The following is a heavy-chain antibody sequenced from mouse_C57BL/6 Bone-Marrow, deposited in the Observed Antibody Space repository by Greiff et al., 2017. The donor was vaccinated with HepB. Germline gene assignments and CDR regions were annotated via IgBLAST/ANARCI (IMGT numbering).Heavy chain of an antibody. D-gene: IGHD2-3*01. V-gene: IGHV1-63*01. CDR1: GYNFTNYW. CDR2: IYPGGGYT. CDR3: ARSDYDAGFAY. J-gene: IGHJ3*01. Sequence: QVQLKQSGAELVRPGTSVKMSCKASGYNFTNYWIGWAKQRPGHGLEWIGDIYPGGGYTNYNEKFKGKATLTADKSSSTAYMQFSSLTSEDSAIYYCARSDYDAGFAYWGQGTLVTVSA.